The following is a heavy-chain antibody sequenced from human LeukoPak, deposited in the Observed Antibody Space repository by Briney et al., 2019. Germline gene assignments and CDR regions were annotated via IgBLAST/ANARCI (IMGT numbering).Heavy chain of an antibody. Sequence: PSETLSLTCTVSGGSISSYYWSWIRQPPGKGLEWIGYIYYSGSTNYNPSLKSRVTISVDTSKNQFSLTLSSVTAADTAVYYCARDLGYGYTWFDPWGQGTLVTVSS. CDR1: GGSISSYY. CDR2: IYYSGST. CDR3: ARDLGYGYTWFDP. J-gene: IGHJ5*02. V-gene: IGHV4-59*01. D-gene: IGHD3-16*01.